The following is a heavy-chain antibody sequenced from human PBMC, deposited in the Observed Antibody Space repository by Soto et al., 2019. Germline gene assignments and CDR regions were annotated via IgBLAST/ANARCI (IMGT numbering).Heavy chain of an antibody. J-gene: IGHJ6*02. CDR1: GYTFTSYG. CDR3: AKTLDSYSGSYLGTLDYYYGMDV. Sequence: GASVKVSCKASGYTFTSYGISWVRQAPGQGLEWMGWISAYNGNTNYAQKLQGRVTMTTDTSTSTAYMELRSLRSDDTAVYYCAKTLDSYSGSYLGTLDYYYGMDVWGQGTTVTVSS. CDR2: ISAYNGNT. V-gene: IGHV1-18*01. D-gene: IGHD1-26*01.